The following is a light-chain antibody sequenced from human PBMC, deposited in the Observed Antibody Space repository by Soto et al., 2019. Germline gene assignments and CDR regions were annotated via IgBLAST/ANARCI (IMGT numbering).Light chain of an antibody. Sequence: DIQMTQSPSTLSASVGDRVTITCRASQSISSWLAWYQQKPGKAPKLLIYDASSLESGVPSRFSGSGSGTEFTLTISSLQPDDFATYYCQQYNNWPLFGGGTKVDIK. CDR3: QQYNNWPL. V-gene: IGKV1-5*01. J-gene: IGKJ4*01. CDR2: DAS. CDR1: QSISSW.